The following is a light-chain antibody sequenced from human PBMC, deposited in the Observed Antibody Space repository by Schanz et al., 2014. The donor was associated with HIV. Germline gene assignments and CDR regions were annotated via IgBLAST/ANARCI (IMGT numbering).Light chain of an antibody. J-gene: IGLJ2*01. CDR2: DNY. CDR3: GTWDSSLSAVV. CDR1: SSNIGNNY. V-gene: IGLV1-51*01. Sequence: QSVLTQPPSVSAAPGQKVTISCSGSSSNIGNNYVSWYQQLPGTAPKLLIYDNYQRPSGVPDRFSGSKSATSATLGITGLQTGDEADYYCGTWDSSLSAVVFGGGTKLTVL.